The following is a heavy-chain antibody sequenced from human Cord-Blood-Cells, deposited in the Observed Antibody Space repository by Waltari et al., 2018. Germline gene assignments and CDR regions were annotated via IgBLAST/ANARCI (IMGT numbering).Heavy chain of an antibody. J-gene: IGHJ4*02. CDR3: AKINGDRDY. Sequence: EVQLLESGGGLVQPGGSLRLSCAASGFTFSSYAMSWVRQAPGKGLEWVSVISGSGGSTYYGDTWKGRFTICRDNSKNALYQQMNSLRAEDTAVYYCAKINGDRDYWGQGSLVTVSS. CDR1: GFTFSSYA. V-gene: IGHV3-23*01. CDR2: ISGSGGST. D-gene: IGHD4-17*01.